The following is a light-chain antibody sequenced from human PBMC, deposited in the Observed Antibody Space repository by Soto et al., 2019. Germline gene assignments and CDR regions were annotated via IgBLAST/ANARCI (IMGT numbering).Light chain of an antibody. CDR3: QQYGSSPYT. CDR2: GAS. V-gene: IGKV3-20*01. J-gene: IGKJ2*01. Sequence: EIVLTQSPGTLSLSPGERVTLSCRASQSVSSSYLAWYQQKAGQAPRLLIYGASRRATGIPDRFSGSESGTDFTLTISRLEPEDFAVYYCQQYGSSPYTFGQGTKLEIK. CDR1: QSVSSSY.